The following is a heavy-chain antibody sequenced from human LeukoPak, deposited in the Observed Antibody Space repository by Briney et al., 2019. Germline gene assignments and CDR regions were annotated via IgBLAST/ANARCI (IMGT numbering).Heavy chain of an antibody. CDR2: IGTGDDT. V-gene: IGHV3-13*01. D-gene: IGHD2-15*01. CDR3: AREIRETVVTRHYYYGIDV. Sequence: GGSLRLSCAASGFTFGTYDMHWVRQVTGKGLEWVSAIGTGDDTYYLGSVKGRFTISRENAKNVLYLQMSSLRAEDTAVYYCAREIRETVVTRHYYYGIDVWGQGTTVTVSS. CDR1: GFTFGTYD. J-gene: IGHJ6*02.